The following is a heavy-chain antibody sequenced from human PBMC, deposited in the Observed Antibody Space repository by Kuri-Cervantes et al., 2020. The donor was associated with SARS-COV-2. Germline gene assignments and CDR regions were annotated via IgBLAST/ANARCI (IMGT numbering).Heavy chain of an antibody. CDR2: ISAYNAYT. D-gene: IGHD7-27*01. CDR1: GNTFTSFG. V-gene: IGHV1-18*01. CDR3: AGSVTGDLGDY. J-gene: IGHJ4*02. Sequence: ASVKVSCKASGNTFTSFGTSWVRQAPGQGLEWMGWISAYNAYTDYAQKFKGRVTMTTDTTTSTAYMELRRLTSDDTAIYYCAGSVTGDLGDYWGQGTLVTVSS.